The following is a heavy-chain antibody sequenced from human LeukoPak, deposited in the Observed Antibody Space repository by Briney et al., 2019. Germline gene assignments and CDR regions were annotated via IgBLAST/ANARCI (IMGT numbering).Heavy chain of an antibody. J-gene: IGHJ4*02. CDR1: GYTFTGYY. Sequence: ASVKVSCKASGYTFTGYYMHWVRQAPGQGLEWMGRINPNSGGTNYAQKFQGRVTMTRDTSISTAYMELSRLRSDDTAVYYCVRDLGDMAAGVFYDYWGQGTLVTVSS. V-gene: IGHV1-2*06. CDR3: VRDLGDMAAGVFYDY. D-gene: IGHD6-19*01. CDR2: INPNSGGT.